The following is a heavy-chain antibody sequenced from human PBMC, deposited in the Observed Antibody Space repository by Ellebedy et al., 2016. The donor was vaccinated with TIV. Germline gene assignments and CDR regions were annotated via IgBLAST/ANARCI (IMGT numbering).Heavy chain of an antibody. CDR1: GFSISNHW. Sequence: GESLKISXAASGFSISNHWMSWVRQAPGKGLEWVANIKEDGSRIHYVDAVKGRFSVSRDNAKNSLFLQMNSLRVDDTAVYYCAGRGYWGQGTLVTVSS. CDR2: IKEDGSRI. J-gene: IGHJ4*02. V-gene: IGHV3-7*02. CDR3: AGRGY.